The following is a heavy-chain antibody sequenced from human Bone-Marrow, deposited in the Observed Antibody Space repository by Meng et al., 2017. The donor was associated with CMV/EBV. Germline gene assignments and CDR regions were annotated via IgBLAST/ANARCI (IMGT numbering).Heavy chain of an antibody. CDR3: ATTTHNTFWSGYWGDAFDI. D-gene: IGHD3-3*01. CDR2: IIPIFGTA. V-gene: IGHV1-69*05. J-gene: IGHJ3*02. Sequence: SVKVSCKASGGTFSSYAISWVRQAPGQGLEWMGGIIPIFGTANYAQKFQGRVTITTDESTSTAYMGLSSLRSEDTAVYYCATTTHNTFWSGYWGDAFDIWGQGTMVTVSS. CDR1: GGTFSSYA.